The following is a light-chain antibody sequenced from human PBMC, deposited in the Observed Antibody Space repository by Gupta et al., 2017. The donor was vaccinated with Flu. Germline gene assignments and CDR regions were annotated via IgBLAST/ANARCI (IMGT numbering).Light chain of an antibody. J-gene: IGLJ1*01. CDR1: SSNIGAGYD. CDR3: QSYDSSRSGYV. Sequence: QSVLTQPPSVSGAPGQTVTISCTGSSSNIGAGYDVHWYQHLPGTVPKLLISGNSNRPSGVPDRFSGSKSGTSASLAITGLQAEDEGDYYCQSYDSSRSGYVFGTGTKVTVL. V-gene: IGLV1-40*01. CDR2: GNS.